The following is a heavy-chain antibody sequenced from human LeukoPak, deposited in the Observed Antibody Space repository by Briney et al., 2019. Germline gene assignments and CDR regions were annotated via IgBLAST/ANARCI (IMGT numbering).Heavy chain of an antibody. CDR3: ARVNLGNSEIPYFDY. D-gene: IGHD4-23*01. V-gene: IGHV3-21*01. Sequence: GGSLRLSCAASGFTFSSYSMNWVRQAPGKGLEWVSSISSSSSYIYYADSVKGRFTISRDNAKNSLYLQMNSLRAEDTAVYYCARVNLGNSEIPYFDYWGQGTLVTVSS. J-gene: IGHJ4*02. CDR1: GFTFSSYS. CDR2: ISSSSSYI.